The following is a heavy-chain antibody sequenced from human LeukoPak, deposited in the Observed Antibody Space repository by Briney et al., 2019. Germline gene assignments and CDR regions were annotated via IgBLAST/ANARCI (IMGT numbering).Heavy chain of an antibody. J-gene: IGHJ5*02. CDR3: ATGFQYCSSTSCYYDWFDP. Sequence: ASVTVSCKASGYTFTSYDINWVRQAPGQGLEWMGWMNPNSGNTGYAQKFQGRVTMTRNTSISTAYMELSSLRSEDTAVYYCATGFQYCSSTSCYYDWFDPWGQGTLVTVSS. CDR1: GYTFTSYD. D-gene: IGHD2-2*01. V-gene: IGHV1-8*01. CDR2: MNPNSGNT.